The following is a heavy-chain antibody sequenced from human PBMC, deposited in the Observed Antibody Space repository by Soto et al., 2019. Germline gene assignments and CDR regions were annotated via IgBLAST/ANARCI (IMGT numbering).Heavy chain of an antibody. CDR1: DFTLIPNG. J-gene: IGHJ4*02. Sequence: QVQLVESGGGGFKPGSSRRLSGPGPDFTLIPNGRHWSRQAPGKGLEWLAMIYYDGNNKYYADSVEGRFTISRDNSKNTLYLQMSSLRAEDTAVYYCARVGGTVTSDYWGQGTLVTVSS. D-gene: IGHD4-17*01. CDR3: ARVGGTVTSDY. CDR2: IYYDGNNK. V-gene: IGHV3-33*01.